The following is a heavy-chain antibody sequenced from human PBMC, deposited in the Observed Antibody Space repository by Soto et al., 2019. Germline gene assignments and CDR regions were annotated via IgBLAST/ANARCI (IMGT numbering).Heavy chain of an antibody. CDR3: ARDHGGTIFGVVIIPYYYGMDV. Sequence: ASVKVSCKASGYTFTSYAMHWVRQAPGQRLEWMGWINAGNGNTKYSQKFQGRVTITRDTSASTAYMELSSLRSEDTAVYYCARDHGGTIFGVVIIPYYYGMDVWGQGTTVTVSS. CDR1: GYTFTSYA. V-gene: IGHV1-3*01. D-gene: IGHD3-3*01. J-gene: IGHJ6*02. CDR2: INAGNGNT.